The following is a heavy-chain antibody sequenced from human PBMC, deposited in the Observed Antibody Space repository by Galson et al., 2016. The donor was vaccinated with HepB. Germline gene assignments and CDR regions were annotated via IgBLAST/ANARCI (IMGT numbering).Heavy chain of an antibody. V-gene: IGHV3-23*01. Sequence: SLRLSCAASGFTFSSYAMSWVRQAPGKGLEWVSAISGSGGFTYYADSVKGRFTISRDISKNPLYLQMNSLRAEDTAVYYCAKDGVFGGMDVWGQGTTVTVSS. J-gene: IGHJ6*02. CDR3: AKDGVFGGMDV. CDR1: GFTFSSYA. D-gene: IGHD6-13*01. CDR2: ISGSGGFT.